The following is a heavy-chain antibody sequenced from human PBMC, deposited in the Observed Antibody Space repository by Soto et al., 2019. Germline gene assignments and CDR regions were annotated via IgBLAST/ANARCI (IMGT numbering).Heavy chain of an antibody. Sequence: GGSLRLSCAASGFTFSSYAMSWVRQAPGKGLEWVSAISGSGGSTYYADSVKGRFTISRDNSKNTLYLQMNSLRAEDTAVYYCAKASSWYVHISCFDYWGQGTLVTVSS. J-gene: IGHJ4*02. D-gene: IGHD6-13*01. CDR2: ISGSGGST. CDR3: AKASSWYVHISCFDY. V-gene: IGHV3-23*01. CDR1: GFTFSSYA.